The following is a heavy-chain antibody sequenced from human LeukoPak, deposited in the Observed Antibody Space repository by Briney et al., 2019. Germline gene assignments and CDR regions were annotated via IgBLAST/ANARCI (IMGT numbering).Heavy chain of an antibody. V-gene: IGHV3-72*01. CDR2: IRNKANGYTT. D-gene: IGHD3-10*01. CDR3: ARSPLGVAPFDY. Sequence: GGSLRLSCAASVFTFSDHNMDWVRQAPWEGLEWVARIRNKANGYTTAYAASVKGRFTISGDDSENSLYLQMDSLKTEDTAVYYCARSPLGVAPFDYWGQGTLVTVSS. CDR1: VFTFSDHN. J-gene: IGHJ4*02.